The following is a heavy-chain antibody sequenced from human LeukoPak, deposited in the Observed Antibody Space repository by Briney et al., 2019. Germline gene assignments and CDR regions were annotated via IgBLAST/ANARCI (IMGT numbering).Heavy chain of an antibody. D-gene: IGHD3-16*02. J-gene: IGHJ4*02. CDR2: IYYSGTV. CDR1: GDSLTHYY. V-gene: IGHV4-59*08. CDR3: ARLGSFFDS. Sequence: SETLSLTCTVSGDSLTHYYWSWIRQPPGKGLQWIGYIYYSGTVNYNPSLKSRVTISVDTSNNQFSLNLSSVTAADTAVYYCARLGSFFDSWGQGSLVTVSS.